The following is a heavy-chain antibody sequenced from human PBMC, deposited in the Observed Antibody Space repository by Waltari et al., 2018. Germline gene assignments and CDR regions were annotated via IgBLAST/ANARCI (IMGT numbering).Heavy chain of an antibody. CDR1: GFKFDDRG. CDR2: INWKGGAT. V-gene: IGHV3-20*04. CDR3: ARGDGYCISGVCKRWIDV. J-gene: IGHJ4*02. D-gene: IGHD2-8*01. Sequence: EVQLVESGGGLIRPGGSLRLSCVATGFKFDDRGITRVRQRPGKGLEWVSGINWKGGATDYVDHVKGRFTISRDNDKNSVYLQMKSLRSEDSGVYYCARGDGYCISGVCKRWIDVWGQGILVTVSS.